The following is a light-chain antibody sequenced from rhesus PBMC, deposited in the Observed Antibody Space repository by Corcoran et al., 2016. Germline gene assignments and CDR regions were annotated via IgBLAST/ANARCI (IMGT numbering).Light chain of an antibody. Sequence: DIQMTQSPSSLSASVGDTVTITCRASQGISSYLNWFQQKLGKAPKLLIYAASSLESGVPSRFSGSGSGTEFTLTIRSLQPKGFAAYYCLQHNSYPFTFGPGTNLDIK. J-gene: IGKJ3*01. CDR3: LQHNSYPFT. CDR2: AAS. CDR1: QGISSY. V-gene: IGKV1-28*01.